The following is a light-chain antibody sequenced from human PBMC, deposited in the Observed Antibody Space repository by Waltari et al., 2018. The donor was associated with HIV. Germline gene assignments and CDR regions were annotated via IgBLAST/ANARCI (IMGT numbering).Light chain of an antibody. V-gene: IGLV1-40*01. Sequence: QSVLTQPPSVSGAPGQRVTISCTGSSSNIGAQYAVHWYPQLPGTAPQVLIYGNSDRPSGVPDRVSGSKSATSASLVITGLQAEDEGTYYCQSYDSSLSGWVFGGGTKLTVL. CDR3: QSYDSSLSGWV. CDR1: SSNIGAQYA. J-gene: IGLJ3*02. CDR2: GNS.